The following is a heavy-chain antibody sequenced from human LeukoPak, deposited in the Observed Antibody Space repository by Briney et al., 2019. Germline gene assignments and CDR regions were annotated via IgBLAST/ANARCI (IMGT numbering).Heavy chain of an antibody. D-gene: IGHD2-8*01. V-gene: IGHV1-2*02. Sequence: ASVKVSCKASGYTFTDFYIHWVRQAPGQGLEWMGWINPNSGGTNYAQKFQGRVTMTRDTSISTAYIELSRPRSDDTAVYYCARVAVLMLYGSSFYYFDYWGQGALVTVSS. J-gene: IGHJ4*02. CDR3: ARVAVLMLYGSSFYYFDY. CDR1: GYTFTDFY. CDR2: INPNSGGT.